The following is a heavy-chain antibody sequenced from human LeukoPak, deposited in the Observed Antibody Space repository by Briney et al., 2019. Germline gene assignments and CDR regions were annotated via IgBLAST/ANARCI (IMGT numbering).Heavy chain of an antibody. V-gene: IGHV3-7*01. Sequence: PGGSLRLSCAASGFAFRNFWMSWVRQAPGKGLELVANTKQDGSGKYYVDSVEGRFTVSRDNAKNSLYLQMNSLRAEDTAVYYCARDRPAPGFYFDYWGQGTLVTVSS. CDR2: TKQDGSGK. CDR1: GFAFRNFW. J-gene: IGHJ4*02. CDR3: ARDRPAPGFYFDY. D-gene: IGHD6-6*01.